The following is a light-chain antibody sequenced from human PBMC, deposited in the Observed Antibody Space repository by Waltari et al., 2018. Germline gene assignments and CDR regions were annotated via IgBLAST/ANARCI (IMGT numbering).Light chain of an antibody. CDR3: HQYNDGPPFN. J-gene: IGKJ2*01. Sequence: DIQMSQSPSTLSASLGDRVTVTCRASQDISNWLAWYQQKPGKAPKVLIYDASTLQSGVPSGFSGGGSGTEFTLTISSLQSDDFAVYYCHQYNDGPPFNFGQGTKLEIK. V-gene: IGKV1-5*01. CDR1: QDISNW. CDR2: DAS.